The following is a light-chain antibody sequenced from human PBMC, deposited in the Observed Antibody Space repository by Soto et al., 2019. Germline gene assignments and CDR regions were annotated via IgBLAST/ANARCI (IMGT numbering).Light chain of an antibody. J-gene: IGKJ1*01. CDR2: WAS. Sequence: DIVMTQSPDSLAVSLGERATINCKSSQSVLYSSNNKNYLAWYQQKPGQPPKLLIYWASTRESGVPDRCSGRGSGTDFTLTIRSLQADDVAVYYCQQYYRPWTFGQGTKVEIQ. V-gene: IGKV4-1*01. CDR3: QQYYRPWT. CDR1: QSVLYSSNNKNY.